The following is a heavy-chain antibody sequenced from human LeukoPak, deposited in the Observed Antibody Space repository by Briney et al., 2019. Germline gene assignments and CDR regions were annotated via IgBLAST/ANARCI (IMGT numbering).Heavy chain of an antibody. V-gene: IGHV4-30-2*01. CDR3: QGSGSYPYFDY. J-gene: IGHJ4*02. Sequence: SETLSLTCTVSGVSISSGGYYWSWIRQPPGKGLEWIGYIYHSGSTYYNPSLKSRVTISVDRSKNQFSLKLSSVTAADTAVYYCQGSGSYPYFDYWGQGTLVTVSS. D-gene: IGHD3-10*01. CDR2: IYHSGST. CDR1: GVSISSGGYY.